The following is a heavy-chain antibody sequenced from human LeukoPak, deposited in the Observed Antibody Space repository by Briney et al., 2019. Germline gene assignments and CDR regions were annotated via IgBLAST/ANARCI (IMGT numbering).Heavy chain of an antibody. CDR1: GGSIIGGTSY. D-gene: IGHD3-22*01. J-gene: IGHJ4*02. V-gene: IGHV4-39*01. CDR2: INYSGRT. Sequence: SETLSLTCTVSGGSIIGGTSYWGWIRQPPGKGLDWIGIINYSGRTYYNPSLRSRVTISVDTSKNQYSLKLNSVTASDTAVYYCARGYDYWGQGTLVTVSS. CDR3: ARGYDY.